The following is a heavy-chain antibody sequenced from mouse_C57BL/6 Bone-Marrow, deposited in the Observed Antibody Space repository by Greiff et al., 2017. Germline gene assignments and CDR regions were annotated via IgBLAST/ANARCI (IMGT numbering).Heavy chain of an antibody. CDR2: ISDGGSYT. CDR1: GFTFSSYA. J-gene: IGHJ1*03. CDR3: ASVPHFDV. Sequence: EVQGVESGGGLVKPGGSLKLSCAASGFTFSSYAMSWVRQTPEKRLEWVATISDGGSYTYYPDNVKGRFTISRDNAKNNLYLQMSHLKSEDTAMYYCASVPHFDVWGTGTTVTVSS. V-gene: IGHV5-4*01.